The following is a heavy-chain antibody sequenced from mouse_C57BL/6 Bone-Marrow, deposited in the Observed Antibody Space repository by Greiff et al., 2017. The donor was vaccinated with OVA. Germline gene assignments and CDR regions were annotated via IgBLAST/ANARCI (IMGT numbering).Heavy chain of an antibody. CDR1: GFNIKDDY. J-gene: IGHJ4*01. D-gene: IGHD1-1*01. CDR2: IYPGDGDT. CDR3: ARRGSSYDYAMDY. V-gene: IGHV1-80*01. Sequence: QVQLQQSGAELVRPGASVKLSCTASGFNIKDDYMHWVKQRPGKGLEWIGQIYPGDGDTNYNGKFKGKATLTADKSSSTAYMQLSSLTSEDSAVYFCARRGSSYDYAMDYWGQGTSVTVSS.